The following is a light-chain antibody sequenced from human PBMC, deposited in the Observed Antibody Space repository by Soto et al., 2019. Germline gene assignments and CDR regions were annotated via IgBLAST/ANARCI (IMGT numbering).Light chain of an antibody. J-gene: IGKJ3*01. V-gene: IGKV3-20*01. CDR3: QQYGSSPGVT. CDR1: QSVSSSY. CDR2: GAS. Sequence: EIVLTQSPGTLSLSPGERATLSCRASQSVSSSYLAWYQQKPGQAPRLLIYGASSRATGIPDRFSGSGSGTDFTLPISRLEPEDFAVYYCQQYGSSPGVTFGPGTKVDIK.